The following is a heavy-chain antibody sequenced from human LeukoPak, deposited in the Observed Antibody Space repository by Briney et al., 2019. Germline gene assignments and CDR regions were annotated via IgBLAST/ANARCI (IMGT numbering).Heavy chain of an antibody. D-gene: IGHD3-22*01. Sequence: ASVKVSCKAYGYTFTSYGISLVRQAPGQGLEWMGWISAYNGNTNYAQKLQGRVTMTTDTSTSTAYMELRSLRSDDTAVYYCARERSLYYYDSSGIDYWGQGTLVTVSS. CDR3: ARERSLYYYDSSGIDY. V-gene: IGHV1-18*01. CDR2: ISAYNGNT. J-gene: IGHJ4*02. CDR1: GYTFTSYG.